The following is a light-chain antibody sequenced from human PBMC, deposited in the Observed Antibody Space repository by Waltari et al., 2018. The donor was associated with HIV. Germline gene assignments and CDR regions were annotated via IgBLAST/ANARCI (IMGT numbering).Light chain of an antibody. CDR1: SSNIGSNP. CDR3: AVRDDRLNGVL. V-gene: IGLV1-44*01. CDR2: SNN. J-gene: IGLJ2*01. Sequence: QSVLTHPPSVSGTPVQKVTISCSGGSSNIGSNPVNWYQQLPGTAPKLLIDSNNQRSSGVTEGVSGSKSGTSATLAISGLQSDDETDYYCAVRDDRLNGVLFGGGTRLTVL.